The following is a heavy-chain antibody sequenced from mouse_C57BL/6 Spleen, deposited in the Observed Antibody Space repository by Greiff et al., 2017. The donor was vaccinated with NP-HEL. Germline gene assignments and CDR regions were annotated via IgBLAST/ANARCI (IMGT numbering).Heavy chain of an antibody. CDR3: ARRRDSYFDY. Sequence: EVNVVESGGGLVKPGGSLKLSCAASGFTFSDYGMHWVRQAPEKGLEWVAYISSGSSTIYYADTVKGRFTISRDNAKNTLFLQMTSLRSEDTAMYYCARRRDSYFDYWGQGTTLTVSS. D-gene: IGHD3-3*01. CDR2: ISSGSSTI. V-gene: IGHV5-17*01. J-gene: IGHJ2*01. CDR1: GFTFSDYG.